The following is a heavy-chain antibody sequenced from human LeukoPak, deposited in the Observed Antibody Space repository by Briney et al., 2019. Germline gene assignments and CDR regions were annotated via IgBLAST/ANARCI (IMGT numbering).Heavy chain of an antibody. CDR3: AISPSVAPLAFDY. CDR2: IYSGGSA. J-gene: IGHJ4*01. D-gene: IGHD5-12*01. V-gene: IGHV3-66*01. CDR1: GITVSRDY. Sequence: GGSLRLSCAVSGITVSRDYMSWVRQAPGKGLEWVSLIYSGGSAYYADSVKARFTISRDSSKNTLDLQMNSLRAEDTAVYYCAISPSVAPLAFDYWGHGTVVTVSS.